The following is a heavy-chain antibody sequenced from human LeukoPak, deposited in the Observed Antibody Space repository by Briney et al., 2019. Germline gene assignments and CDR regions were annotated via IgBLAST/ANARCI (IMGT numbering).Heavy chain of an antibody. V-gene: IGHV4-59*01. CDR2: IYSSGST. J-gene: IGHJ4*02. CDR1: GGSISSYY. CDR3: AREGGPYRPLDY. Sequence: SETLSLTCTVSGGSISSYYWSWLRQPPGKGLEWIGYIYSSGSTSYNPSLKSRVTISVDTSKNQFSLKLNSATAADTAVYYCAREGGPYRPLDYSGQGTLVTVSS.